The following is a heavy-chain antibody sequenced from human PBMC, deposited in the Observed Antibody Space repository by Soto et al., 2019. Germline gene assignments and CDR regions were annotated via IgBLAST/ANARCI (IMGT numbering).Heavy chain of an antibody. CDR2: IDHGNGNT. D-gene: IGHD3-9*01. Sequence: QVQLVQSGAEVKNPGASVKVSCRASGYTFTGNAIHWIRQAPGQRLEWIGKIDHGNGNTKYSQNFQGRVTITRDTYASAAYMELNTVGSEDTAIYHCDRSETGYSRFDYWGQGTMVTVSS. CDR3: DRSETGYSRFDY. J-gene: IGHJ4*02. CDR1: GYTFTGNA. V-gene: IGHV1-3*01.